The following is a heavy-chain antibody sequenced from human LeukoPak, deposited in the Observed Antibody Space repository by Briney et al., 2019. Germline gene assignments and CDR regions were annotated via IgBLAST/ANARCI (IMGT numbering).Heavy chain of an antibody. Sequence: SVKVSCKASGGTFSSYAISWVRQAPGQGLEWMGGIIPIFGTANYAQKFQGRVTITADESTSTAYMELSRLRSEDTAVYYCARDLQGELYFDYWGQGTLVTVSS. D-gene: IGHD1-26*01. CDR2: IIPIFGTA. CDR1: GGTFSSYA. J-gene: IGHJ4*02. V-gene: IGHV1-69*13. CDR3: ARDLQGELYFDY.